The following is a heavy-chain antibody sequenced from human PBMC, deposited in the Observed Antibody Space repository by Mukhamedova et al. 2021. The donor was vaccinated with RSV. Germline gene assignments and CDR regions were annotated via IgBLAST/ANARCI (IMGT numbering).Heavy chain of an antibody. Sequence: IYSGGSTYYADSVKGRFTISRDNSKNTLYLQMNSLRAEDTAVYYCARQRGDDNYYYYYYMDV. V-gene: IGHV3-53*01. D-gene: IGHD1-1*01. CDR3: ARQRGDDNYYYYYYMDV. J-gene: IGHJ6*03. CDR2: IYSGGST.